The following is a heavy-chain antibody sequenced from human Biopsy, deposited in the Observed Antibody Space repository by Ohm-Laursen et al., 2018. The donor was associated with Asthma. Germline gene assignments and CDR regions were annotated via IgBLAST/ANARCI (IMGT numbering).Heavy chain of an antibody. CDR3: VRDGTDDAFDI. D-gene: IGHD1-1*01. CDR2: ISKDASTQ. J-gene: IGHJ3*02. V-gene: IGHV3-30*03. CDR1: GFNFINAW. Sequence: SLRLSCAASGFNFINAWMNWLRQAPGKGLEWVGVISKDASTQDYADSVKGRFTMARDNSKNTPDLQMNSLREEDTAVYYCVRDGTDDAFDIWGQGTVVSVSS.